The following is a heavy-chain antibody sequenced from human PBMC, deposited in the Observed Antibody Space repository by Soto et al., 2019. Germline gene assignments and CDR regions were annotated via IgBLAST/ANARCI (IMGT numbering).Heavy chain of an antibody. CDR3: ARGSWDDVSGHYYMDV. D-gene: IGHD1-1*01. J-gene: IGHJ6*03. V-gene: IGHV6-1*01. CDR2: TYYKSKWYY. CDR1: GDSISSNSAG. Sequence: PSQTLSLTCDISGDSISSNSAGWILIRQTPSRGLEWLGRTYYKSKWYYTYAASVKSRITVSPDTSKNQFSLQLTSVTPEDTAVYYCARGSWDDVSGHYYMDVWDKGTTVTVSS.